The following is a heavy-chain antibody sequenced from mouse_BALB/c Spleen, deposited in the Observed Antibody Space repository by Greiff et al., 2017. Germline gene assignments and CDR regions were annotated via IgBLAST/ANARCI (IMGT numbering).Heavy chain of an antibody. CDR3: ARHGVYDGYYSYAMDY. D-gene: IGHD2-3*01. Sequence: EVQGVESGGGLVQPGGSLKLSCAASGFTFSSYTMSWVRQTPEKRLEWVAYISNGGGSTYYPDTVKGRFTISRDNAKNTLYLQMSSLKSEDTAMYYCARHGVYDGYYSYAMDYWGQGTSVTVSS. CDR2: ISNGGGST. J-gene: IGHJ4*01. V-gene: IGHV5-12-2*01. CDR1: GFTFSSYT.